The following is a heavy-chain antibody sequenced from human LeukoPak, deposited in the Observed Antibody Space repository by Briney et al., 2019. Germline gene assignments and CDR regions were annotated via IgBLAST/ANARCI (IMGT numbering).Heavy chain of an antibody. Sequence: GGSLRLSCAASGFTFSTYGMHWVRQAPGKGLEWVAFIRYDGSNKYYADSVKGRFTISRDNSKNTLYLQMNSLRAEDAAVYYCTRARGYSYGYPDYWGQGTLVTVSS. CDR3: TRARGYSYGYPDY. CDR2: IRYDGSNK. D-gene: IGHD5-18*01. CDR1: GFTFSTYG. V-gene: IGHV3-30*02. J-gene: IGHJ4*02.